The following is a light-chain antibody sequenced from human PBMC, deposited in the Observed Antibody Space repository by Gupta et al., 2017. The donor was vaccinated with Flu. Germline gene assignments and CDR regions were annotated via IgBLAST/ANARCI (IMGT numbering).Light chain of an antibody. CDR3: SSYTNTYTFVV. V-gene: IGLV2-14*01. CDR1: SSDVVGYKY. Sequence: QSGLTQPSSGSESPGPSMTIPCPAPSSDVVGYKYVSWDQQHPGKAPKLIIFEVSNRPSGVSNRFSGSKSGNTASLTISGLQAEDEADYYCSSYTNTYTFVVFGGGTKLTVL. CDR2: EVS. J-gene: IGLJ2*01.